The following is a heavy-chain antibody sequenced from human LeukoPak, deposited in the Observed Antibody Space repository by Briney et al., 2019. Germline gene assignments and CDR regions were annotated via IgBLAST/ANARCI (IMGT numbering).Heavy chain of an antibody. J-gene: IGHJ4*02. Sequence: PGGSLRLSCAASGFTFSDYYMSWVRQAPGKGLEWVSVIYSGGSTYYADSVKGRFTISRDNSKNTLYLQMNSLRAEDTAVYYCARVDYGDYGFDYWGQGTLVTVSS. CDR2: IYSGGST. CDR3: ARVDYGDYGFDY. CDR1: GFTFSDYY. D-gene: IGHD4-17*01. V-gene: IGHV3-66*01.